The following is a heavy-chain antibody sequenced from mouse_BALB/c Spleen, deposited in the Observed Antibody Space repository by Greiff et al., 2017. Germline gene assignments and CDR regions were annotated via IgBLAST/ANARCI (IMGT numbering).Heavy chain of an antibody. V-gene: IGHV5-17*02. Sequence: EVKLVESGGGLVQPGGSRKLSCAASGFTFSSFGMHWVRQAPEKGLEWVAYISSGSSTIYYADTVKGRFTISRDNPKNTLFLQMTSLRSEDTAMYYCASGDYYGNYGAMDYWGQGTSVTVSS. CDR3: ASGDYYGNYGAMDY. J-gene: IGHJ4*01. CDR2: ISSGSSTI. D-gene: IGHD2-1*01. CDR1: GFTFSSFG.